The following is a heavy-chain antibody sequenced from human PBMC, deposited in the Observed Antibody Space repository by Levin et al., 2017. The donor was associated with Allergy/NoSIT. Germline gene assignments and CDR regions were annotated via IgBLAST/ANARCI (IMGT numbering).Heavy chain of an antibody. D-gene: IGHD2-21*02. CDR2: IYYSGST. CDR1: GGSISSSSYY. J-gene: IGHJ3*02. V-gene: IGHV4-39*01. CDR3: ARNIGGGDCYSDAFDI. Sequence: GSLRLSCTVSGGSISSSSYYWGWIRQPPGKGLEWIGSIYYSGSTYYNPSLKSRVTISVDTSKNQFSLKLSSVTAADTAVYYCARNIGGGDCYSDAFDIWGQGTMVTVSS.